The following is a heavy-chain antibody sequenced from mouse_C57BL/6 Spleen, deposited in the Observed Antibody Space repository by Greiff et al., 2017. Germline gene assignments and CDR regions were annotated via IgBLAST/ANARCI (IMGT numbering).Heavy chain of an antibody. V-gene: IGHV1-59*01. D-gene: IGHD1-1*01. CDR1: GYTFTSYW. CDR2: IDPSDSYT. J-gene: IGHJ4*01. Sequence: QVQLQQPGAELVRPGTSVKLSCKASGYTFTSYWMHWVKQRPGQGLEWIGVIDPSDSYTNYNQKFKGTATVTVDTSSSTAYMQLSRLTSVDSAVYYCERGPHYYGSRYYAMDYWGQGTSVTVSS. CDR3: ERGPHYYGSRYYAMDY.